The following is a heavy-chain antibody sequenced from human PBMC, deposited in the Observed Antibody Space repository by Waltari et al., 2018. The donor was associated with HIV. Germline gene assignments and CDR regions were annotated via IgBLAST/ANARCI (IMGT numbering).Heavy chain of an antibody. J-gene: IGHJ5*02. V-gene: IGHV4-4*07. D-gene: IGHD6-19*01. CDR3: ARDLAVAGQGVWFDP. CDR2: IYTSGST. Sequence: QVQLQESGPGLVKPSETLSLTCTVSGGSISSYYWSWIRPPAGKGLEWIGRIYTSGSTNYNPSLKSRVTMSVDTSKNQFSLKLSSVTAADTAVYYCARDLAVAGQGVWFDPWGQGTLVTVSS. CDR1: GGSISSYY.